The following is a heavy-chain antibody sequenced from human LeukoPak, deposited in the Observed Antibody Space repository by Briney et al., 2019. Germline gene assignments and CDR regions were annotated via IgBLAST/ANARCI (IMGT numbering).Heavy chain of an antibody. CDR3: AKRDDSGGNLVDL. Sequence: WETLSLTCTASGGSIRSGRHDWACIRQPPGKGLEWIGSIYYSGSTYYNPSLENWVTISIDTSKNHFSLKLSSLSAADTSVYYCAKRDDSGGNLVDLWGQGTLVTVS. J-gene: IGHJ4*02. CDR2: IYYSGST. CDR1: GGSIRSGRHD. D-gene: IGHD3-22*01. V-gene: IGHV4-39*02.